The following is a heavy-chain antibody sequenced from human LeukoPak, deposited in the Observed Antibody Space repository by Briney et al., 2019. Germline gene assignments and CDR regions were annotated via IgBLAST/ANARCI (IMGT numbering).Heavy chain of an antibody. CDR2: ISGSNGNT. V-gene: IGHV1-18*01. CDR3: ARSNIATRRGDNWFDP. D-gene: IGHD6-6*01. J-gene: IGHJ5*02. Sequence: GASVKVSCKASDYTFTSYGVSWVRQAPGQGLEWMGWISGSNGNTNYAQKLQGRVTMTTDTSTSTAYMELRSLRSDDTAVYYCARSNIATRRGDNWFDPWGQGTLVTVSS. CDR1: DYTFTSYG.